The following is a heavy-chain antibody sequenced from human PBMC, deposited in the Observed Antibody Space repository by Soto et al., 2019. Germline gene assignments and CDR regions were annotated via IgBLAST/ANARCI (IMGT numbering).Heavy chain of an antibody. Sequence: QVQLVQSGDEVKKPGASVKVSCKASGYPFTTYGITWVRQAPGQGLEWMGWISTYNGNTNYAQSIQGRVTMTRETPSTTAYMELRSLRHDDTAVYYCARVMTTFGVVSKGPDHWGQGTLVTVSS. J-gene: IGHJ4*02. CDR3: ARVMTTFGVVSKGPDH. V-gene: IGHV1-18*04. D-gene: IGHD3-3*01. CDR2: ISTYNGNT. CDR1: GYPFTTYG.